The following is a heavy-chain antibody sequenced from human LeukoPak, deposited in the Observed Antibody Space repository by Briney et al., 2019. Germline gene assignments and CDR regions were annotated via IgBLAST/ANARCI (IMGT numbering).Heavy chain of an antibody. D-gene: IGHD3-16*01. CDR1: GGSISSGGYY. J-gene: IGHJ4*02. CDR3: ARLGHDAR. Sequence: SQTLSLTCTGSGGSISSGGYYWSWIRQPPGKGLEWIGYIYYSGSTNYNPSLKSRVTISVDTSKNQFSLKLSSVTAVDTAVYYCARLGHDARWGQGTLVTVSS. CDR2: IYYSGST. V-gene: IGHV4-61*08.